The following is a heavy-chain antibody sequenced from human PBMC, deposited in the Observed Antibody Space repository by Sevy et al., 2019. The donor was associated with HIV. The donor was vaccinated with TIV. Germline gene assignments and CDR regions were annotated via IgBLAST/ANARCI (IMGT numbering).Heavy chain of an antibody. CDR1: GGSFSGYY. V-gene: IGHV4-34*01. Sequence: SETLSLTCAVYGGSFSGYYWSWIRQPPGKGLEWIGEINHSGSTNYNPSLKSRVTISVDTSKNQFSLKLSSVTAADTAVYYWARKIVVVPAAPLRDGMDVWGQGTTVTVSS. J-gene: IGHJ6*02. CDR2: INHSGST. D-gene: IGHD2-2*01. CDR3: ARKIVVVPAAPLRDGMDV.